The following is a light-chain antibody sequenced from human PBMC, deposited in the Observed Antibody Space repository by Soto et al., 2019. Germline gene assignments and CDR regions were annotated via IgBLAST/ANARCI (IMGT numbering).Light chain of an antibody. CDR1: QYINTR. V-gene: IGKV3-11*01. CDR3: HQRQSWPRT. Sequence: EIVLTQSPATLSSFPGYRVTLSCMASQYINTRLAWYQHRPGQSSRLLIYQTSLRAAGIPARFSASGSGTDFTLTISDVQPEDFALYYCHQRQSWPRTFGQGTKVDIK. CDR2: QTS. J-gene: IGKJ1*01.